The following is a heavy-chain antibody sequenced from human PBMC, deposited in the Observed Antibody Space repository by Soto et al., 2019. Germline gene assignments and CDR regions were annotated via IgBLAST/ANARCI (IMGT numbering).Heavy chain of an antibody. D-gene: IGHD5-12*01. V-gene: IGHV6-1*01. Sequence: PSETLSLTCAISGDSVSSNSAAWNWIRQSPSRGLEWLGRTYYRSKWYNDYAVSVKSRITINPDTSKNQFSLQLNSVTPEDTAVYYCARGLWYSGYDPIRLDYWGQGTLVTVSS. CDR1: GDSVSSNSAA. CDR2: TYYRSKWYN. CDR3: ARGLWYSGYDPIRLDY. J-gene: IGHJ4*02.